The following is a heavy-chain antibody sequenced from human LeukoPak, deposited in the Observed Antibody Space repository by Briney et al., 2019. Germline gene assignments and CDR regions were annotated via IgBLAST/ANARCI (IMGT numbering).Heavy chain of an antibody. V-gene: IGHV4-59*01. Sequence: SETLSLTCAVSGGSISSYYWSWIRQPPGKGLEWVGYIYYSGSTNYNPSLKSRVTISVDTSKNQFSLKLSSVTAADTAVYYCARTGKLGYCTNGVCYTGDYWGQGTLVTVSS. J-gene: IGHJ4*02. CDR3: ARTGKLGYCTNGVCYTGDY. CDR2: IYYSGST. CDR1: GGSISSYY. D-gene: IGHD2-8*01.